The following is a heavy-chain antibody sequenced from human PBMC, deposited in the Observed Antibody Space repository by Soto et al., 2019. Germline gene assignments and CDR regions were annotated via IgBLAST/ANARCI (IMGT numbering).Heavy chain of an antibody. J-gene: IGHJ6*02. D-gene: IGHD5-12*01. V-gene: IGHV3-53*01. CDR1: GFTVSSNY. CDR3: ARDPRRDPDIVATNTHYYYYGMDL. CDR2: IYSGGST. Sequence: PGGSLTLSCAASGFTVSSNYMSWVRQAPGKGLEWVSVIYSGGSTYYADSVKGRFTISRDNSKNTLYLQMNSLRAEDTAVYYCARDPRRDPDIVATNTHYYYYGMDLWGQGTTVTVSS.